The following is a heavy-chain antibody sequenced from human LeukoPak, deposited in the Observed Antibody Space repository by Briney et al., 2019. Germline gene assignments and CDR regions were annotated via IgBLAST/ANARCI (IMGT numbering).Heavy chain of an antibody. V-gene: IGHV1-69*05. D-gene: IGHD4-23*01. Sequence: GASVKVSCKASGGTFSSYAISWVRQAPGQELEWMGGIIPIFGTANYAQKFQGRVTITTDESTSTAYMELSSLRSEDTAVYYCARGTTVVIRYYYYYYMDVWGKGTTVTVSS. CDR3: ARGTTVVIRYYYYYYMDV. CDR2: IIPIFGTA. J-gene: IGHJ6*03. CDR1: GGTFSSYA.